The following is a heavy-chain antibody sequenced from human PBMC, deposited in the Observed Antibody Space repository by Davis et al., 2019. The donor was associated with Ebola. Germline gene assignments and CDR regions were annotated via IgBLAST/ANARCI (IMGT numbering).Heavy chain of an antibody. V-gene: IGHV4-39*01. CDR2: IYYSGST. D-gene: IGHD3-3*01. Sequence: MPSETLSLTCTVSGGSISSSSYYWGWIRQPPGKGLEWIGSIYYSGSTYYNPSLKSRVTISVDTSKNQLSLKLSSVTAADTAVYYCARRKLRFPTDYGMDVWGQGTTVTVSS. J-gene: IGHJ6*02. CDR3: ARRKLRFPTDYGMDV. CDR1: GGSISSSSYY.